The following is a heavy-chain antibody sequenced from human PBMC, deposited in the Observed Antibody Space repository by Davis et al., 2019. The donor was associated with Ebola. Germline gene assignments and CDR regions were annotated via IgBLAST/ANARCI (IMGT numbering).Heavy chain of an antibody. CDR2: IYYSGST. V-gene: IGHV4-39*01. CDR1: GGFISSSSYY. D-gene: IGHD6-13*01. CDR3: ARHRVSSSWYPVHWFDP. Sequence: MPSETLSLTCTVSGGFISSSSYYWGWIRQPPGKGLEWIGSIYYSGSTYYNPSLKSRVTISVDTSKNQFSLKLSSVTAADTAVYYCARHRVSSSWYPVHWFDPWGQGTLVTVSS. J-gene: IGHJ5*02.